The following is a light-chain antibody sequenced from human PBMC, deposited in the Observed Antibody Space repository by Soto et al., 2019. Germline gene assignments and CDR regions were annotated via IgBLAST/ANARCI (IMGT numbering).Light chain of an antibody. Sequence: QSALTQPASVSGSPGQSITISCTGTSNDIGAYNYVSWYQQHPGKAPKLLIYDVTSRPSGVSDRFSGSKSGRTASLTISGLQPEDEADYYCTSYTSIIAVVFGGGTKVTVL. V-gene: IGLV2-14*03. J-gene: IGLJ2*01. CDR3: TSYTSIIAVV. CDR2: DVT. CDR1: SNDIGAYNY.